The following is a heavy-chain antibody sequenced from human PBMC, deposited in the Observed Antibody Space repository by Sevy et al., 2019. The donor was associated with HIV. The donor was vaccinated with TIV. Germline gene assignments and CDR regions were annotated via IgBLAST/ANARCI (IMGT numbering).Heavy chain of an antibody. Sequence: SQTLSLTCAISGDSVSSNSAAWNWIRQSPSRGLEWLGRTYYRSKWYNEYAVSVKSRITINPDTSKNQFSLQLNSVTPEDTAVYYCARDSAGFWSGYYVPFDYWGQGTLVTVSS. CDR2: TYYRSKWYN. V-gene: IGHV6-1*01. D-gene: IGHD3-3*01. CDR1: GDSVSSNSAA. CDR3: ARDSAGFWSGYYVPFDY. J-gene: IGHJ4*02.